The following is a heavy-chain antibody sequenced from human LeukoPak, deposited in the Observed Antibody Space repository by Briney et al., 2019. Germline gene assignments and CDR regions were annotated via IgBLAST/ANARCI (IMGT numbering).Heavy chain of an antibody. Sequence: ASVKVSCKASGGTFSSYAISWVRQAPGHGLEWMGGIIPIFGTANYAQKFQRRVTITADKSTSTAYMELSSLRSEDTAVYYCARVVVVTHYYMDVWGKGTTVTVSS. V-gene: IGHV1-69*06. CDR2: IIPIFGTA. CDR3: ARVVVVTHYYMDV. J-gene: IGHJ6*03. CDR1: GGTFSSYA. D-gene: IGHD2-21*02.